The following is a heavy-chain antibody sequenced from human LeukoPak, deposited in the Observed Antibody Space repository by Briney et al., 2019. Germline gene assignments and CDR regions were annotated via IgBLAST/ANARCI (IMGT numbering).Heavy chain of an antibody. Sequence: SETLSLTCTVSGASINSYYWSWIRQPAGKGLEWIGRIYTTGTTKYNPSLRSRITMSVDTSKNQLSLKLSSVTAANTAVYYCAGGGENRYCRGGSCLYGLGVWGQGTTVTVSS. D-gene: IGHD2-15*01. CDR2: IYTTGTT. CDR3: AGGGENRYCRGGSCLYGLGV. J-gene: IGHJ6*02. CDR1: GASINSYY. V-gene: IGHV4-4*07.